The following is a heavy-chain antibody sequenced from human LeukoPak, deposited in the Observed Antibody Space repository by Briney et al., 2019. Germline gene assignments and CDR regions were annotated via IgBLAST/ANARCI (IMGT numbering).Heavy chain of an antibody. CDR3: ARDPGRQYSSIADV. CDR1: GFTFGDYA. J-gene: IGHJ6*02. Sequence: GRSLRLSCAASGFTFGDYAMHWVRQAPGKGLEWVSGISWNSGSIGYADSVKGRFTISRDNAKNSLYLQMDSLRAEDTAVYYCARDPGRQYSSIADVWGQGTTVTVSS. D-gene: IGHD6-19*01. CDR2: ISWNSGSI. V-gene: IGHV3-9*01.